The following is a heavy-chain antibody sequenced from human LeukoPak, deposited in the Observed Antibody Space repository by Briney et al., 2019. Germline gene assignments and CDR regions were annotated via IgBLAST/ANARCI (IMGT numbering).Heavy chain of an antibody. J-gene: IGHJ4*02. CDR3: AKCPGYGGNSPFDY. CDR1: GFIFSRCA. CDR2: TSYDGDLK. Sequence: GGSLRLSCAASGFIFSRCAMHWVRQAPGKGLEWVAITSYDGDLKYYADSVKGRFIISRDNSKNTLYLQMNSLRADDTAVFYCAKCPGYGGNSPFDYWGQGTLVTVSS. V-gene: IGHV3-30-3*02. D-gene: IGHD4-23*01.